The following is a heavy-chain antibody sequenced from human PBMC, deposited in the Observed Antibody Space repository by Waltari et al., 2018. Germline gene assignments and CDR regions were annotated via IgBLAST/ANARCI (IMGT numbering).Heavy chain of an antibody. CDR1: GFTFSSYS. D-gene: IGHD6-19*01. CDR3: ARDLQWLVFDY. CDR2: ISSSSSYI. Sequence: EVQLVESGGGLVKPGGSLRLSCAASGFTFSSYSMNWVRQAPGKGLEWVSSISSSSSYIYYADSVKCRFTISRDNAKNSLYLQMNSLRAEDTAVYYCARDLQWLVFDYWGQGTLVTVSS. J-gene: IGHJ4*02. V-gene: IGHV3-21*01.